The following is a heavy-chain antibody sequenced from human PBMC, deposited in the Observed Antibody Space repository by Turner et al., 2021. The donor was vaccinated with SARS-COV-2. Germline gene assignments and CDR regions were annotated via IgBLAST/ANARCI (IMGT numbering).Heavy chain of an antibody. J-gene: IGHJ3*02. CDR2: MNPNSGPT. D-gene: IGHD4-4*01. CDR3: AGRDSNDYVGAFDM. CDR1: VYTFTTYE. Sequence: QVQLVQSGAEVKTPGASVTVSCKASVYTFTTYEINWVRQAAGQGLEWMGWMNPNSGPTAYAQKFQGKVTITRKSSKSTVYRELSSLVSDDAAVYYCAGRDSNDYVGAFDMWGQGTMVTVSS. V-gene: IGHV1-8*03.